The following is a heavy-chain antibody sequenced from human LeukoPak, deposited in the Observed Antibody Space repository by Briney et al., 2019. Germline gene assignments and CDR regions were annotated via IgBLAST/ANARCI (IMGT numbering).Heavy chain of an antibody. D-gene: IGHD1-26*01. CDR3: AKTGGSYAFDY. J-gene: IGHJ4*02. CDR1: GFTVGSYA. Sequence: TGWSVRLSCAAAGFTVGSYAMGWARQAPGKGLEWVAVIWYDGSNKYYAHSVKGRFTISRDNSKNTLYLQMNSLRAEDTAVYYCAKTGGSYAFDYWGQGTLVTVSS. CDR2: IWYDGSNK. V-gene: IGHV3-33*06.